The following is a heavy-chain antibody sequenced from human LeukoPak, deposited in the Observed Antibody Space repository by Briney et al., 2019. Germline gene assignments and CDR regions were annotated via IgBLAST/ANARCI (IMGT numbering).Heavy chain of an antibody. CDR2: IHYSGNT. D-gene: IGHD3-3*01. J-gene: IGHJ4*02. V-gene: IGHV4-39*01. CDR3: ARLGAGPTYYDFWSGYSSFYFDY. CDR1: GGSTSSSNYY. Sequence: SETLSLTCTVSGGSTSSSNYYWGWIRQPPGKGLEWIGGIHYSGNTYYNPSLKSRVTISIDTSKNQFSLKLSSVTAADTAVYYCARLGAGPTYYDFWSGYSSFYFDYWGQGTLATVSS.